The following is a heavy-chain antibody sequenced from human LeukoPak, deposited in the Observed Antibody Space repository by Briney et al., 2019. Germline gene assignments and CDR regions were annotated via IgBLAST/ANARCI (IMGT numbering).Heavy chain of an antibody. Sequence: SETLSLTCTVSGGSISSHYWSWIRQPPGKGLEWIGYIYYSGSTNYNPSLKSRVTISVDTSKNQFSLKLSSVTAADTAVYYCARGADSVVIPDEGYFDYWAREPWSPSPQ. J-gene: IGHJ4*02. CDR3: ARGADSVVIPDEGYFDY. D-gene: IGHD3-22*01. V-gene: IGHV4-59*11. CDR1: GGSISSHY. CDR2: IYYSGST.